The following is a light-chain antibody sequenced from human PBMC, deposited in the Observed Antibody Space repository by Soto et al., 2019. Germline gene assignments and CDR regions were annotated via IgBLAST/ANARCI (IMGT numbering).Light chain of an antibody. CDR1: QSVKNY. J-gene: IGKJ2*01. CDR3: QQTYSTPPYT. V-gene: IGKV1-39*01. Sequence: DIQMTQSPSSLSASVGDRVTITCRASQSVKNYLNWYQQKPGKAPNLLIYAASSLQSGVPSRFSGSGSGTDFTLTITNIQPEDSATYYCQQTYSTPPYTFGQGTKLEI. CDR2: AAS.